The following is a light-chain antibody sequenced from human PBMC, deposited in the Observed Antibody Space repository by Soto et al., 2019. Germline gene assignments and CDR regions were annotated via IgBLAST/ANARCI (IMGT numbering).Light chain of an antibody. CDR3: QQYGSSRT. CDR2: GAS. Sequence: EIVWTQSPGTLSLSPGERATLSCRASQSVTSSYLAWYQQKPGQAPRLLIYGASSRATGIPDRFRGRWFGTEFTLTISRLEPEDFAVYYCQQYGSSRTFGQGTKVEIK. J-gene: IGKJ1*01. CDR1: QSVTSSY. V-gene: IGKV3-20*01.